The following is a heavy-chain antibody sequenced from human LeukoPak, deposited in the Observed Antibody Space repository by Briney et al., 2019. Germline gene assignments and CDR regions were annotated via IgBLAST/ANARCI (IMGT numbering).Heavy chain of an antibody. CDR1: GGSISSYY. D-gene: IGHD6-6*01. J-gene: IGHJ4*02. CDR2: IYYSGST. Sequence: SETLSLTCTVSGGSISSYYWSWIRQPPGKGLEWIGYIYYSGSTNYNPSLKSRVTISVDTSKNQFSLKLSSVTAADTAVYYCARVGRDSSSSEDYWGQGTLVTVSS. V-gene: IGHV4-59*01. CDR3: ARVGRDSSSSEDY.